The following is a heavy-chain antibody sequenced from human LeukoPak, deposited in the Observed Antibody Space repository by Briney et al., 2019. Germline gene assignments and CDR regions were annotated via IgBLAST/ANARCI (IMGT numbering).Heavy chain of an antibody. CDR2: ISYDGSNK. D-gene: IGHD6-13*01. J-gene: IGHJ4*02. Sequence: GRSLRLSCAASGFTFSSYGMHWVRQAPGKGLEWVAVISYDGSNKYYADSVKGRFTISRDNCKNTLYLQMNSLRAEDTAVYYCSKGGAAAGTVDYWGQGTLVTVSS. CDR3: SKGGAAAGTVDY. CDR1: GFTFSSYG. V-gene: IGHV3-30*18.